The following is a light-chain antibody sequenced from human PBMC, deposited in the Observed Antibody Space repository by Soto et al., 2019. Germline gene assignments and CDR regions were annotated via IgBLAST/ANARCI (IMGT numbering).Light chain of an antibody. Sequence: AIQLTQSPSSLSASVGDRVTITCRASQGIRSALGWYQQKPGKAHNXLIYAASTLETGVPSRFSGSGYGTEVTLTIASLQPDDAESYDGQQYNSFSKTFGRGTKVDIK. CDR3: QQYNSFSKT. V-gene: IGKV1-13*02. J-gene: IGKJ1*01. CDR2: AAS. CDR1: QGIRSA.